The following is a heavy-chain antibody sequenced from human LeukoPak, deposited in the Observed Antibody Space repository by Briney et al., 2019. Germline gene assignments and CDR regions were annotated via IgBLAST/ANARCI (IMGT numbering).Heavy chain of an antibody. CDR3: ARVPSGYHNT. V-gene: IGHV3-66*01. Sequence: GGSLRLSCAASAFSVGSNYMTWVRQARGKGVEWGSLIYSGGRTYYADSVKGRFTICRDNSKSTLEHQKNSLRAEHTAVYYCARVPSGYHNTGGQGTLVTVSS. J-gene: IGHJ4*02. CDR2: IYSGGRT. D-gene: IGHD5-12*01. CDR1: AFSVGSNY.